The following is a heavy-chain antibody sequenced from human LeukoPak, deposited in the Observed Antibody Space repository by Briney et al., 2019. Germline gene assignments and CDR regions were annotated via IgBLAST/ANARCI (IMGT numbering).Heavy chain of an antibody. CDR3: ARGGYGDYEGDWYFDL. J-gene: IGHJ2*01. V-gene: IGHV1-18*01. Sequence: ASVKVSCKASGYTFTSYGISWVRQAPGQGLEWTGWISAYNGNTNYAQKLQGRVTMTTDTSTSTAYMELRSLRSDDTAVYYCARGGYGDYEGDWYFDLWGRGTLVTVSS. D-gene: IGHD4-17*01. CDR1: GYTFTSYG. CDR2: ISAYNGNT.